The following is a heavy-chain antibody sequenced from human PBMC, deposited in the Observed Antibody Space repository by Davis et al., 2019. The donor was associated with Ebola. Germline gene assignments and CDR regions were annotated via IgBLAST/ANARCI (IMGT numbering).Heavy chain of an antibody. D-gene: IGHD1-7*01. CDR1: GFTFSSYA. CDR2: ISGSGGRT. V-gene: IGHV3-23*01. CDR3: ASEGWNYVRGPYYYYYGMDV. J-gene: IGHJ6*02. Sequence: GESLKISCAASGFTFSSYAMSWVRQAPGRGLEWVSAISGSGGRTYYADSVKGRFTISRDNSKNTLYLQMTSLRAEDTAVYYCASEGWNYVRGPYYYYYGMDVWGQGTTVTVSS.